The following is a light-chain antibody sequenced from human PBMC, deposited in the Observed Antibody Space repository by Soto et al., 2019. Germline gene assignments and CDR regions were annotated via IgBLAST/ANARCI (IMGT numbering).Light chain of an antibody. CDR1: SSDVGGYNY. CDR2: DVS. CDR3: STSTSPRV. Sequence: QSVLTQPASVSGSPGQSITISCTGTSSDVGGYNYVSWYQQHPGKAPKLMIYDVSNRPSGVSNRFSGSKSGNTASLTISGLQAEDEAAYHCSTSTSPRVLGT. J-gene: IGLJ1*01. V-gene: IGLV2-14*01.